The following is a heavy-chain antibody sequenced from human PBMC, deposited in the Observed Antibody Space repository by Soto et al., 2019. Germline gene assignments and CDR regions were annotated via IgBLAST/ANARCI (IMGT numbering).Heavy chain of an antibody. D-gene: IGHD3-10*01. Sequence: GGSLRLSCAASGFTFSDYYMSWIRQAPGKGLGWVSYISSSGSTIYYADSVKGRFTISGDNAKNSLYLQMNSLRAEDTAVYYCAKDRPITMVRGVIGSFDYWGQGTLVTVSS. CDR1: GFTFSDYY. J-gene: IGHJ4*02. CDR3: AKDRPITMVRGVIGSFDY. CDR2: ISSSGSTI. V-gene: IGHV3-11*01.